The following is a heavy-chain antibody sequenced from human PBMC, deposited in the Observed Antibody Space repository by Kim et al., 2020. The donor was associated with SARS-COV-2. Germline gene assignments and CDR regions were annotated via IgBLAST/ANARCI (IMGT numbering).Heavy chain of an antibody. J-gene: IGHJ4*01. D-gene: IGHD6-13*01. Sequence: GGSLRLSCAASGFTFSTYAMHWVRQSPGKGLEWVASIWYDGSNEDYADSVKGRFTISRDNSKHTLYLQMSSLRAEDAAVYYCAREGLLRIATVSSHY. CDR2: IWYDGSNE. CDR1: GFTFSTYA. CDR3: AREGLLRIATVSSHY. V-gene: IGHV3-33*01.